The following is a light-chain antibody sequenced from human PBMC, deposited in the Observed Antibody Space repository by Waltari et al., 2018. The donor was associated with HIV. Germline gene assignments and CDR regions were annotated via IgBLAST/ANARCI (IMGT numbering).Light chain of an antibody. CDR2: GAS. Sequence: DIQMAQSPSSLSASVGDRVTVTCRASQGISDSLAWYQHTPGQAPRLLLSGASTLDSGVPSRFSGSGSGTDYTLTISSLQPEDSATYYCQQYYTLPYTFGQGTKLEIK. J-gene: IGKJ2*01. V-gene: IGKV1-NL1*01. CDR1: QGISDS. CDR3: QQYYTLPYT.